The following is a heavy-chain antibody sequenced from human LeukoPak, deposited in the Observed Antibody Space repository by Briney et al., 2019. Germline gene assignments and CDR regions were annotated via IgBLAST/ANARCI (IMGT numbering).Heavy chain of an antibody. Sequence: GGSLRLSCAASGFTFSHFWMSWVRQAPGKGLEWVAYIKKTGSETYYVDSVKGRFTITRDNTRSSLFLQMYSLRAEDTAVYFCARDRTYGSGWSDWGQGTLVTVSS. J-gene: IGHJ4*02. D-gene: IGHD6-19*01. V-gene: IGHV3-7*01. CDR2: IKKTGSET. CDR3: ARDRTYGSGWSD. CDR1: GFTFSHFW.